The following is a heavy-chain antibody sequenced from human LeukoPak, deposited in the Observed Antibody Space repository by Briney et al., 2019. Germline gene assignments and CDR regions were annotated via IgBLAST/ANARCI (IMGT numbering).Heavy chain of an antibody. J-gene: IGHJ4*02. D-gene: IGHD2-2*01. CDR2: INSDGSWT. CDR3: VSFYETY. CDR1: GNYW. V-gene: IGHV3-74*01. Sequence: GGSLRLSCAASGNYWMHWVRQAPGKGLVWVSHINSDGSWTSYADSVKGRFTISKDNAKNTVYLQMNNLRAEYTAVYYCVSFYETYWGRGTLVTVSS.